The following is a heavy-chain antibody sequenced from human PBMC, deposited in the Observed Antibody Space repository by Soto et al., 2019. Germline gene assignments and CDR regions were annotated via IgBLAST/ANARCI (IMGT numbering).Heavy chain of an antibody. D-gene: IGHD2-2*01. CDR2: IYHSGSP. V-gene: IGHV4-4*02. Sequence: QVQLQESAPGLVKPSGTPSLTCAVSSGSISSSNWWSWVRQPPGKGLEWIGDIYHSGSPNYNPSLKSRVTIAVDESKNQFSLKLSSVTAADTAVYYCARGGYCSIISCYRYDYWGQGTLVTVSS. CDR3: ARGGYCSIISCYRYDY. J-gene: IGHJ4*02. CDR1: SGSISSSNW.